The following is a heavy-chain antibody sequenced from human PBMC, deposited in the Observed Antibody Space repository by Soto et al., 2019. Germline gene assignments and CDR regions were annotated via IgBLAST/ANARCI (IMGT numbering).Heavy chain of an antibody. CDR1: GFTFSNAW. J-gene: IGHJ6*02. V-gene: IGHV3-15*07. CDR2: IKSKTDGGTT. Sequence: EVQLVESGGGLVKPGGSLRLSCAASGFTFSNAWMNWVRQAPGKGLEWVGRIKSKTDGGTTGYAAPVKGRFTISRDDSQNTLYLQMNSPTTEDTAMYYCATEPYQYYLFGMDVWGHGTTVTVSS. CDR3: ATEPYQYYLFGMDV.